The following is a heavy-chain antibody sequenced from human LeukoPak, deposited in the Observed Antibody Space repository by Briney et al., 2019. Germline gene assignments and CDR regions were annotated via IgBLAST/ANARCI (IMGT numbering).Heavy chain of an antibody. CDR2: IKQDGSEK. D-gene: IGHD3-22*01. J-gene: IGHJ4*02. CDR1: GFTFSSYW. CDR3: AREHSSGWNYFDY. V-gene: IGHV3-7*01. Sequence: SGGSLRLSCAASGFTFSSYWMSWVRQAPGKGLEWVANIKQDGSEKYYVDSVKGRFTISRDNTKNSLYLQMNSLRAEDTAVYYGAREHSSGWNYFDYWGQGTLVTVSS.